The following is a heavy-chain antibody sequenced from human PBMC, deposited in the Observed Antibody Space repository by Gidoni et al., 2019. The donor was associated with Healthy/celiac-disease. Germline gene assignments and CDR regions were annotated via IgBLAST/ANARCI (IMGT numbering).Heavy chain of an antibody. CDR2: IYYSGST. D-gene: IGHD2-2*01. V-gene: IGHV4-59*08. CDR3: ARLIVVVPAAMPRNDYYMDV. J-gene: IGHJ6*03. CDR1: GGSISSYY. Sequence: QVQLQESGPGLVKPSETLSLTCTVSGGSISSYYWSWIRQPPGKGLEWIGYIYYSGSTNYNPSLKSRVTISVDTSKNQFSLKLSSVTAADTAVYYCARLIVVVPAAMPRNDYYMDVWGKGTTVTVSS.